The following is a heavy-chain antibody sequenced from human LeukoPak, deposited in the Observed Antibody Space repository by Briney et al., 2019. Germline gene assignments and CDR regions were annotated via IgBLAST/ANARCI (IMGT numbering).Heavy chain of an antibody. Sequence: PSETLSLTCTVSGGSISSSNYYWGWIRQPPGKGLEWIGSIYYSGSTYYNPSLKSRVTISVDTSKNQFSLKLRSVTAADTAVYYCALTIAAVSWFDPWGQGTLVTVSS. CDR2: IYYSGST. CDR1: GGSISSSNYY. CDR3: ALTIAAVSWFDP. V-gene: IGHV4-39*01. D-gene: IGHD6-13*01. J-gene: IGHJ5*02.